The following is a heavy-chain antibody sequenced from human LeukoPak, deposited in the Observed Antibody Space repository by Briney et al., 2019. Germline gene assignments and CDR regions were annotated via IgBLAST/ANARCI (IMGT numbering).Heavy chain of an antibody. Sequence: ASVKVSCKASGYTFTSYGISWVRQAPGQGLEWMGWISAYNGNTNYAQKLQGRVTMTTDTSTSTAFMELRSLRSDDTAVYYCARDYILPYYFDYWGQGTLVTVSS. D-gene: IGHD4-4*01. J-gene: IGHJ4*02. CDR2: ISAYNGNT. CDR3: ARDYILPYYFDY. CDR1: GYTFTSYG. V-gene: IGHV1-18*01.